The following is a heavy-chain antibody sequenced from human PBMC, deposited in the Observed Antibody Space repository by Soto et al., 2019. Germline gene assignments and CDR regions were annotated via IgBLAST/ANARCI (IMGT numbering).Heavy chain of an antibody. D-gene: IGHD5-12*01. CDR2: ISSSGSTI. V-gene: IGHV3-11*01. Sequence: GGSLRLSCAASGFTFSDYYMNWIRQAPGKGPEWVSYISSSGSTIYYADSVKGRFTISRDNAKNSLYLQMNSLRAEDTAVYYCARDFGDIVATDWSYFDYWGQGTLVTVSS. CDR3: ARDFGDIVATDWSYFDY. CDR1: GFTFSDYY. J-gene: IGHJ4*02.